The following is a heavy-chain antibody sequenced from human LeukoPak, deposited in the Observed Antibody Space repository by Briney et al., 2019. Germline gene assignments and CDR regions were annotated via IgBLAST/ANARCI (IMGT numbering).Heavy chain of an antibody. CDR3: ARGVTTAEYQLLYLFDY. CDR2: INPSGGST. V-gene: IGHV1-46*01. CDR1: GYTFTSYY. Sequence: ASVKVSCKASGYTFTSYYMHWVRQAPGQGLEWMGIINPSGGSTNYAQKFQGRVTMTRDTSTSTVYMELSSLRSEDTAVYYCARGVTTAEYQLLYLFDYWGQGTLVTVSS. D-gene: IGHD2-2*02. J-gene: IGHJ4*02.